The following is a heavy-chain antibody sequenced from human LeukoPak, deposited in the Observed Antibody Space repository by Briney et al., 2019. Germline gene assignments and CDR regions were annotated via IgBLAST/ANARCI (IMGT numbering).Heavy chain of an antibody. J-gene: IGHJ4*02. V-gene: IGHV3-30-3*01. CDR3: AKGSRNYYGSGSYFLVFDY. CDR1: GFTFSSYA. CDR2: ISYDGSNK. Sequence: HPGRSLRLSCAASGFTFSSYAMHWVRQAPGKGLEWVAVISYDGSNKYYADSVKGRFTISRDNSKNTLYLQMNSLRAEDTAVYYCAKGSRNYYGSGSYFLVFDYWGQGTLVTVSS. D-gene: IGHD3-10*01.